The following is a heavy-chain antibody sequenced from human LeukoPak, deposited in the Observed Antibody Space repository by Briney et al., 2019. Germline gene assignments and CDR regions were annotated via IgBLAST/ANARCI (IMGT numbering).Heavy chain of an antibody. CDR1: GGSISSSSYY. CDR2: IYYSGST. CDR3: ASHGDLRGDYYYYMDV. J-gene: IGHJ6*03. D-gene: IGHD4-17*01. Sequence: PSETLSLTCTVSGGSISSSSYYWGWIRQPPGKGLEWIGSIYYSGSTYYNPSLKSRVTISVDTSKNQFSLKLSSVTAADTAVYYCASHGDLRGDYYYYMDVWGKGTTVTVSS. V-gene: IGHV4-39*01.